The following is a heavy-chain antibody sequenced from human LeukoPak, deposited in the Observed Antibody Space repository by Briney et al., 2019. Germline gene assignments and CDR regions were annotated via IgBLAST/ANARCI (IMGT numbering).Heavy chain of an antibody. CDR1: GFTFSSYG. V-gene: IGHV3-33*06. J-gene: IGHJ4*02. CDR3: AKAHSSTTVVDY. CDR2: IWYDGCNK. Sequence: GGSLRLSSAASGFTFSSYGMHWVRQAPGKGLEWVAVIWYDGCNKYYADSVKGRFTISRDNSKNTLYLQMNSLRAEDTAVYYCAKAHSSTTVVDYWGQGTLVTVSS. D-gene: IGHD6-13*01.